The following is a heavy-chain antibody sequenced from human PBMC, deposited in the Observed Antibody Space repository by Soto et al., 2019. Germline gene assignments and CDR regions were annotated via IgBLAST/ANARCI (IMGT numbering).Heavy chain of an antibody. V-gene: IGHV1-69*13. CDR3: ARDEGPLIVGASNYFDY. Sequence: SVKVSCKASGVTFSSYAISWVRQAPGQGLEWMGGIIPIFGTANYAQKFQGRVTITADESTSTAYMELSSLRSEDTAVYYCARDEGPLIVGASNYFDYWGQGTLVTVSS. CDR2: IIPIFGTA. CDR1: GVTFSSYA. D-gene: IGHD1-26*01. J-gene: IGHJ4*02.